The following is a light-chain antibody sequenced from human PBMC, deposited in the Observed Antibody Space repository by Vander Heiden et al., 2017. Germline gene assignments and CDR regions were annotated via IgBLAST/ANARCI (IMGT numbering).Light chain of an antibody. V-gene: IGLV1-47*01. CDR3: AAWDDSLSGRV. J-gene: IGLJ3*02. CDR2: RNN. Sequence: QPLLTQPPSAPGTPLQMVTSSCSGSSSNIGSHYVFWYQQLPGTAPQLLIYRNNQRPSGVPDRFSGSKSGTSASLAISGLRSEDEADYYCAAWDDSLSGRVFGGGTKLTVL. CDR1: SSNIGSHY.